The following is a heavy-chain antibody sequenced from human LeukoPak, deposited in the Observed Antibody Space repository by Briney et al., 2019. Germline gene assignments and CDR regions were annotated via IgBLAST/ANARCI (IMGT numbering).Heavy chain of an antibody. CDR3: ARGGDGSNIYWYFDL. Sequence: GGSLRLSCAASGFTFSTHWMHWARQAPGKGLEWVSRMNSDGSSSSYADSVKGRFTISRDNAKNTLYLQMNSLRAEDMAVYYCARGGDGSNIYWYFDLWGRGTLVTVSS. CDR1: GFTFSTHW. CDR2: MNSDGSSS. V-gene: IGHV3-74*01. J-gene: IGHJ2*01. D-gene: IGHD5-24*01.